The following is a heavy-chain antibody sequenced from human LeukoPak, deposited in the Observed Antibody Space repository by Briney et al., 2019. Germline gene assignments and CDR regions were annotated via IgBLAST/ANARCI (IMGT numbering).Heavy chain of an antibody. CDR1: GGSISSGSYY. CDR2: IYTSGGT. V-gene: IGHV4-61*02. D-gene: IGHD2-21*01. Sequence: SETLSLTCTVSGGSISSGSYYWSWIRQPAGKGLEWIGRIYTSGGTNYNPSLKSRVTILVDTSKNQFSLILSSVTAADTAVYYCARYSNAYAGARWFDHWGQGTLVTVSS. CDR3: ARYSNAYAGARWFDH. J-gene: IGHJ5*02.